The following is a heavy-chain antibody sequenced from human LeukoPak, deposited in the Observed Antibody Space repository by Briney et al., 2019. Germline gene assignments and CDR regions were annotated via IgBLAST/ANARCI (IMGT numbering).Heavy chain of an antibody. CDR3: ARAGGSTVSHSDY. V-gene: IGHV3-21*01. CDR1: GFTFSSYS. Sequence: GYLRLSCAASGFTFSSYSMNWIRQAPGKGLEWVSSISSSTSYIYYADSVKGRFTISKDNAKNSLYLQMDGLRAEDTAVYYCARAGGSTVSHSDYWGQGTLVTVSS. J-gene: IGHJ4*02. D-gene: IGHD4-17*01. CDR2: ISSSTSYI.